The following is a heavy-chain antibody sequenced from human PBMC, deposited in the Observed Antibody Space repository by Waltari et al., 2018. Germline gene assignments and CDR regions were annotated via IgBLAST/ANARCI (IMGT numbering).Heavy chain of an antibody. CDR2: ISPNSGVT. Sequence: QVQLVQSGAEVKKPGASVKVSCKASGYSFNGYYIHWVRQAPGQGLEWMGWISPNSGVTNYAQKFQARVTMTRDTSSSTAYLELSRLTSDDTAIYYCARDPRWAVTKDYFDFWGQGTLVTVSS. V-gene: IGHV1-2*02. CDR1: GYSFNGYY. D-gene: IGHD4-17*01. J-gene: IGHJ4*02. CDR3: ARDPRWAVTKDYFDF.